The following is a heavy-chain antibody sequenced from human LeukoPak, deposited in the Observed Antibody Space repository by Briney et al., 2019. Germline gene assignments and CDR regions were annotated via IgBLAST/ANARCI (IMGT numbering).Heavy chain of an antibody. Sequence: SETLSLTCTVSGGSISSYYWSWIRQPPGKGLEWIGYIYYSGSTNYNPSLKSRVTISVDTSKNQFSLKLSSVTAVDTAVYYCASTLDTDAFDIWGQGTMVTVSS. V-gene: IGHV4-59*01. CDR3: ASTLDTDAFDI. J-gene: IGHJ3*02. CDR1: GGSISSYY. D-gene: IGHD3-9*01. CDR2: IYYSGST.